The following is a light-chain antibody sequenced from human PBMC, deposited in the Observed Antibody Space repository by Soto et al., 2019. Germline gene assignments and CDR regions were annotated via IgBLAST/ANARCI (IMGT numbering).Light chain of an antibody. CDR3: QPYGSPPWA. V-gene: IGKV3-15*01. Sequence: EIVMTQSPATLSVSPVERATLSCRASQSVSSNLAWYQQTPGQAPRLLLYRASPRATGIPPSFSRSGSGTECTLTISHLQAEELAGYYCQPYGSPPWAFGQGTKVDIK. CDR1: QSVSSN. J-gene: IGKJ1*01. CDR2: RAS.